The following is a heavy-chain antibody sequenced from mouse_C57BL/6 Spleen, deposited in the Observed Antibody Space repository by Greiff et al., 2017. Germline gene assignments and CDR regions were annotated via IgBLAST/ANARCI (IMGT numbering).Heavy chain of an antibody. J-gene: IGHJ2*01. CDR2: IDPSDSYT. Sequence: QVQLQQPGAELVMPGASVKLSCKASGYTFTSYWMHWVKQRPGQGLEWIGEIDPSDSYTNYNQKFKGKSTLTVDKSSSAAYMQLSSLTSEDSAVYYCARAEFLRSFEYWGQGATLTVSS. CDR3: ARAEFLRSFEY. V-gene: IGHV1-69*01. CDR1: GYTFTSYW.